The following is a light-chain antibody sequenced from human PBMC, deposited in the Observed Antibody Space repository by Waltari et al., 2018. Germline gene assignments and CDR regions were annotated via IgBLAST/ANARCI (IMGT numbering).Light chain of an antibody. J-gene: IGKJ4*01. CDR3: QQSYSAPAT. CDR1: QNIKTY. CDR2: DAS. V-gene: IGKV1-39*01. Sequence: DIRMTQSPSSLSASVGDRVTITCRATQNIKTYLNWYQQKPGKAPSLLIYDASSLYSGVPSRFSGSGSGTDFTLAISDLQPEDFATYYCQQSYSAPATFGGGTKVEIK.